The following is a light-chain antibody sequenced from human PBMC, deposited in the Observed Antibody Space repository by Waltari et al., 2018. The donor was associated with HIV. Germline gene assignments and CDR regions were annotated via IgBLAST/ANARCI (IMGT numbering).Light chain of an antibody. CDR3: ATWDDRLSSRV. Sequence: QSVLTQPPSASGTPGKRVTISCSGSSSNIGNNYVYWYQQIPGTAPKLLIFRNNQRPSGVPDRFSGSKSGTSASLAISGLRSDDEADYHCATWDDRLSSRVFGGGTKLTVL. CDR2: RNN. V-gene: IGLV1-47*01. CDR1: SSNIGNNY. J-gene: IGLJ2*01.